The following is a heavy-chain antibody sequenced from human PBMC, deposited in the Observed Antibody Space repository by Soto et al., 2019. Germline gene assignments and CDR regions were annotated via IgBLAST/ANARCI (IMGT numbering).Heavy chain of an antibody. CDR1: GFTFSSYW. CDR3: ARDPMVRGVLFDY. Sequence: PGGSLRLSCAASGFTFSSYWMSWVRQAPGKGLEWVANIKQDGSEKYYVDSVKGRFTISRDNAKNSLYLQMNSLRAEDTAVYYCARDPMVRGVLFDYWGQGTLVTVSS. CDR2: IKQDGSEK. V-gene: IGHV3-7*01. D-gene: IGHD3-10*01. J-gene: IGHJ4*02.